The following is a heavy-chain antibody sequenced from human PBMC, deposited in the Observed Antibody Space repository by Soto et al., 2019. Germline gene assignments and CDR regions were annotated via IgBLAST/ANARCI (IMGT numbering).Heavy chain of an antibody. CDR1: GGSISSYY. J-gene: IGHJ6*02. D-gene: IGHD3-10*01. CDR2: IYYSGST. V-gene: IGHV4-59*12. CDR3: AINYGSREGMDV. Sequence: SETLSLTCTVSGGSISSYYWSWIRQPPGKGLEWIGYIYYSGSTNYNPSLKSRVTISVDTSKNQFSLKLSSVTAADTAVYYCAINYGSREGMDVWGQGTTVTVS.